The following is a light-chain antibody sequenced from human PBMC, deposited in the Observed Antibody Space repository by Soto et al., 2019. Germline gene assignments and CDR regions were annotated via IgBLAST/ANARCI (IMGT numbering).Light chain of an antibody. J-gene: IGLJ1*01. Sequence: QSALTQPASVSGSPGQSITISCTGASSDVGGYNYVSWYQQNPGKAPKLMIFEVSNRPSGVSNRFSGSKSGNTASLTISGLQAEDEDDYYCSSYTTSSTRVFGTGTKVTVL. CDR2: EVS. CDR3: SSYTTSSTRV. V-gene: IGLV2-14*01. CDR1: SSDVGGYNY.